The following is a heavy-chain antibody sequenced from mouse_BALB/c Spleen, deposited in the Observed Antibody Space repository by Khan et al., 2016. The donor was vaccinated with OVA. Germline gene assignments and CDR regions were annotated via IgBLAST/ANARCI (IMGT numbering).Heavy chain of an antibody. CDR1: CYSIASDYA. Sequence: EVQLQESGPGLVKPSQSLSLTCTVTCYSIASDYAWNWIRQFPGNKLEWLGFIGYSGNTTYNPSLKSRLSTTRDTSKNQFVLQLNSVTSEDTATYYCARVYGGAFDYWGQGTTLTVSS. D-gene: IGHD1-1*01. CDR3: ARVYGGAFDY. V-gene: IGHV3-2*02. CDR2: IGYSGNT. J-gene: IGHJ2*01.